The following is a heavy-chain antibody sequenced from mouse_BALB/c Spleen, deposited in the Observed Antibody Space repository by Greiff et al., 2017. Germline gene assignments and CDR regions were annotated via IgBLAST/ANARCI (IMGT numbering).Heavy chain of an antibody. J-gene: IGHJ4*01. CDR2: IRSKSNNYAT. V-gene: IGHV10-1*02. Sequence: EVHLVESGGGLVQPKGSLKLSCAASGFTFNTYAMNWVRQAPGKGLEWVARIRSKSNNYATYYADSVKDRFTISRDDSQSMLYLQINNLKTEDTAMYYCVSYYGNYYAMDDWGQGTSVTVSS. D-gene: IGHD2-10*01. CDR1: GFTFNTYA. CDR3: VSYYGNYYAMDD.